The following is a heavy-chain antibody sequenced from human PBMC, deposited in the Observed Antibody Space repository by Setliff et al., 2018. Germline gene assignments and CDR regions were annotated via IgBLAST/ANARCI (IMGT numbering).Heavy chain of an antibody. Sequence: GGSLRLSCTASGFTFNKHWMTWVRQAPGKGLEWVANIKQDGSEEYYVDSVRGRFTISRDNAHNSLYLQMNNLRVEDTAVYYCAKFSSVPGSRFFDYWGQGALVTVSS. CDR3: AKFSSVPGSRFFDY. CDR2: IKQDGSEE. J-gene: IGHJ4*02. D-gene: IGHD2-2*01. CDR1: GFTFNKHW. V-gene: IGHV3-7*03.